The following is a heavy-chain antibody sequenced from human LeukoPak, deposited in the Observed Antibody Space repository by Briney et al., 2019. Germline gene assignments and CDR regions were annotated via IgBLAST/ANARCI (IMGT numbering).Heavy chain of an antibody. CDR2: ISSSGDTI. CDR1: GFTFSSYE. V-gene: IGHV3-48*03. J-gene: IGHJ4*02. Sequence: GGSLRLSCAASGFTFSSYEMNWVRQAPGKGLEWVSYISSSGDTIHYADSVKGRFTISRDNAKNSLYLQMNSLRAEDTAVYYCARHAAVAYFDILTEEDYWGQGTLVTVSS. D-gene: IGHD3-9*01. CDR3: ARHAAVAYFDILTEEDY.